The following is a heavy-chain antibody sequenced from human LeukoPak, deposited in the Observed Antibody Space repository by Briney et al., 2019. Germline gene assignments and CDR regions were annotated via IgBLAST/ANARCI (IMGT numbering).Heavy chain of an antibody. CDR3: ARVDPDSSSTLEVFDY. V-gene: IGHV4-59*01. D-gene: IGHD6-6*01. CDR1: GGSISSYY. J-gene: IGHJ4*02. Sequence: KSSETLSLTCTVSGGSISSYYWSWIRQPPGTGLEWIDYIYYSGSTKYNPSLKSRVTISVDTSKNQFSLKLSSVTAADTAVYYCARVDPDSSSTLEVFDYWGQGTLVTVSS. CDR2: IYYSGST.